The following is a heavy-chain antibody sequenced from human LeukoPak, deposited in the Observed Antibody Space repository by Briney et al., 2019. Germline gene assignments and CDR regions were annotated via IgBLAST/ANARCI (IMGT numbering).Heavy chain of an antibody. CDR3: AGKNPAYCGGDCYSYAFDI. CDR1: GGSISSYY. CDR2: IYYSGST. V-gene: IGHV4-59*01. Sequence: PSETLSLTCTVSGGSISSYYWSWIRQPPGKGLEWIGYIYYSGSTNYNPSLKSRVTISVDTSKNQFSLKLSSVTAADTAVYYCAGKNPAYCGGDCYSYAFDIWGQGTMVTVSS. D-gene: IGHD2-21*01. J-gene: IGHJ3*02.